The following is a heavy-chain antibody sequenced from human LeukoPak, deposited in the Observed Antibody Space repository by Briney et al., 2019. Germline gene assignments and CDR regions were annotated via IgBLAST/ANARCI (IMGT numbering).Heavy chain of an antibody. CDR3: AKDHGLAAAGTWGDYYMDV. D-gene: IGHD6-13*01. Sequence: GGSLRLSCAASGFTFSSYGMHWVRQAPGKGLEWVAVIWYGGSNKYYADSVKGRFTISRDNSKNTLYLQMNSLRPEDTAVYYCAKDHGLAAAGTWGDYYMDVWGKGTTVTVSS. J-gene: IGHJ6*03. CDR2: IWYGGSNK. V-gene: IGHV3-30*02. CDR1: GFTFSSYG.